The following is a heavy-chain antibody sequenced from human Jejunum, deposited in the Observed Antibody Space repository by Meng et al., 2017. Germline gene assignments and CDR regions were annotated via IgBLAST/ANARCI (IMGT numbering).Heavy chain of an antibody. CDR3: ASRIAVAGEAFDI. V-gene: IGHV4-59*01. CDR2: IYYNGNT. D-gene: IGHD6-19*01. J-gene: IGHJ3*02. CDR1: GGSISSYY. Sequence: SETLSLTCTVSGGSISSYYWSWIRQPPGKGLEWIGYIYYNGNTNYNPSLRSRITISMDTSKNQFSLKLSSVTAADTAVCYCASRIAVAGEAFDIWGQGKKVTVSS.